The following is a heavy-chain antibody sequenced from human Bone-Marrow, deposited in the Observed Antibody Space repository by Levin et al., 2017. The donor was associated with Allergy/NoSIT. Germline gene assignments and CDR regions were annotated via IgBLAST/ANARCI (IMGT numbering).Heavy chain of an antibody. CDR1: GFTIGNAW. J-gene: IGHJ5*02. Sequence: GESLKISCAASGFTIGNAWVSWVRQAPGKGLAWLGLIKSKADGGTTDYAAPVKGRFTISRDDSKNTLYLQMNSLKTEDTGIYYCGTYGSGYTIDLWGQGTLVTVSS. V-gene: IGHV3-15*01. D-gene: IGHD6-19*01. CDR2: IKSKADGGTT. CDR3: GTYGSGYTIDL.